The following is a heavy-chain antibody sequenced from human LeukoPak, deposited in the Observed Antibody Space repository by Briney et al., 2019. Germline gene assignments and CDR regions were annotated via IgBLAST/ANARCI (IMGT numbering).Heavy chain of an antibody. V-gene: IGHV4-39*01. CDR1: GGSISSSSYY. D-gene: IGHD3-3*01. CDR3: ARISREAYYYYYMDV. CDR2: IYYSGST. Sequence: ASETLSLTCTVSGGSISSSSYYWGWIRQPPGKGLEWIGSIYYSGSTYYNPSLKSRVTISVDTSKNQFSLKLSSVTAADTAVYYCARISREAYYYYYMDVWGKGTTVTISS. J-gene: IGHJ6*03.